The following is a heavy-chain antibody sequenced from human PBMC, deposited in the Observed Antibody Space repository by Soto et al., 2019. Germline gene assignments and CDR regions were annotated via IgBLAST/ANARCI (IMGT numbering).Heavy chain of an antibody. D-gene: IGHD6-6*01. CDR3: ARDPRYLRYSSSSPSGY. Sequence: GGSLSLSCAASGFTFGDYAMQWVRQAPGKGLEWVSAISWNSGSIDYADSVKGRFTISRDNAKNSLYLQMNSLRAEDTAVYYCARDPRYLRYSSSSPSGYWGQGTLVTVSS. J-gene: IGHJ4*02. CDR2: ISWNSGSI. V-gene: IGHV3-9*01. CDR1: GFTFGDYA.